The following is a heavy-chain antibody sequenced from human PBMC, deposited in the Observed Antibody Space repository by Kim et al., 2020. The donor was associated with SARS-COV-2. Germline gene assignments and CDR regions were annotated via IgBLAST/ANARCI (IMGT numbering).Heavy chain of an antibody. J-gene: IGHJ4*02. D-gene: IGHD6-19*01. CDR3: ARSTIAVAGNYFDY. V-gene: IGHV4-30-2*04. Sequence: NPSLKSRVTISVETAKNQFSLKLSSVTAADTAVYYCARSTIAVAGNYFDYWGQGTLVTVSS.